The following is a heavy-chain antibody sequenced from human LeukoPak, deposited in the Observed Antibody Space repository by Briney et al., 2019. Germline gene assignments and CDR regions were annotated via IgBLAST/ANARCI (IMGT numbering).Heavy chain of an antibody. D-gene: IGHD3-22*01. V-gene: IGHV3-66*01. CDR2: VFGAGST. J-gene: IGHJ3*01. Sequence: GGSLSLSCGASGFALSSNYMMWVRPAPRKGLEWVSGVFGAGSTYYSDFVEGRFSISIDTSKNTAYLQMDNLSHHDTPVYQFPRSESSAPRRAFDFWGQGTWATASS. CDR1: GFALSSNY. CDR3: PRSESSAPRRAFDF.